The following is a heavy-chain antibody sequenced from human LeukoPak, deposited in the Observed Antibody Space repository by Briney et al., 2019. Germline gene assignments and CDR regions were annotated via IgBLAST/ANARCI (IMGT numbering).Heavy chain of an antibody. CDR1: GFTFSNYW. Sequence: GGSLRLSCAASGFTFSNYWMSWVRQAPGKGLEWVANIKPDGSEKYYVDSVKGRLTFSRDNAKNSLYLQMNSLRAEDTAVYYCVAGYCGSANCYAFDYWGQGTLVTVSS. CDR2: IKPDGSEK. J-gene: IGHJ4*02. V-gene: IGHV3-7*01. D-gene: IGHD2-2*01. CDR3: VAGYCGSANCYAFDY.